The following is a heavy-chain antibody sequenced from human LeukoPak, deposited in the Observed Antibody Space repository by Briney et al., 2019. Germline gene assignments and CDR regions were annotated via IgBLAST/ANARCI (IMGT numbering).Heavy chain of an antibody. CDR2: IIPILGIA. Sequence: ASVKVSCKASGGTFSSYTISWVRQAPGQGLEWMRRIIPILGIANYAQKFQGRVTITADKSTSTAYMELSSLRSEDTAVYYCASSPGVHSSDYYYYMDVWGKGTTVTVSS. CDR3: ASSPGVHSSDYYYYMDV. CDR1: GGTFSSYT. J-gene: IGHJ6*03. D-gene: IGHD2-8*01. V-gene: IGHV1-69*02.